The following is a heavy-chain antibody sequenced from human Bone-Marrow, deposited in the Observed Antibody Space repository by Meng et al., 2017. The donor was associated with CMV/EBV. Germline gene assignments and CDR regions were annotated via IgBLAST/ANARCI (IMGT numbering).Heavy chain of an antibody. CDR1: GFTFSSYT. Sequence: GGSLRLSCAASGFTFSSYTMHWVRQAPGKGLEWVAVISYDGSSKFYAGSVKGRSTISRDNSKNTLYLQVNSLRAEDTAVYYCARGSVGQLGFDHSAFDICGQGTMVTASS. D-gene: IGHD6-6*01. J-gene: IGHJ3*02. CDR2: ISYDGSSK. V-gene: IGHV3-30-3*01. CDR3: ARGSVGQLGFDHSAFDI.